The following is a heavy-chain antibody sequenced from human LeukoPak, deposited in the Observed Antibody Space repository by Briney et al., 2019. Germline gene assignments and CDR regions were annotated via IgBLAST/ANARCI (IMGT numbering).Heavy chain of an antibody. CDR1: GGSISSGGYY. CDR3: ARGTPRITIFGASGADTFFDY. D-gene: IGHD3-3*01. Sequence: SETLSLTCTVSGGSISSGGYYWSWIRQPPGKGLEWIGEINHSGSTNYNPSLKSRVTISVDTSKNQFSLKLSSVTAADTAVYYCARGTPRITIFGASGADTFFDYWGQGTLVTVSS. J-gene: IGHJ4*02. CDR2: INHSGST. V-gene: IGHV4-30-2*01.